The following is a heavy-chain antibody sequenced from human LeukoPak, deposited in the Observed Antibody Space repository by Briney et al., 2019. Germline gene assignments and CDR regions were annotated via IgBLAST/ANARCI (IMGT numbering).Heavy chain of an antibody. D-gene: IGHD2-2*01. CDR3: ARLGAAAFSYYFDY. V-gene: IGHV4-59*08. CDR1: GGSISSYY. CDR2: IYYSGST. Sequence: PSETLSLTCTVSGGSISSYYWSWIRQPPGKGLEWIGYIYYSGSTNYNPSLKSRVTISVDTSKNQFSLKLSSVTAADTAVYYCARLGAAAFSYYFDYWGQGTLVTVSS. J-gene: IGHJ4*02.